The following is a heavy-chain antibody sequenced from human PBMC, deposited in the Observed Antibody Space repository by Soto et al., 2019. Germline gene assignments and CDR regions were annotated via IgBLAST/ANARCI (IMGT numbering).Heavy chain of an antibody. CDR2: ISYDGSNE. CDR1: GFNSSTYA. D-gene: IGHD6-19*01. Sequence: LRLSCVASGFNSSTYAMYWVRQAPGKGLECVAVISYDGSNEFYADSVKGRFTISRDNSKNTLYLQMNSLRVEDTAVYYCAKDFYGSPTWLAYSGQGTQVTVSS. J-gene: IGHJ4*02. CDR3: AKDFYGSPTWLAY. V-gene: IGHV3-30*18.